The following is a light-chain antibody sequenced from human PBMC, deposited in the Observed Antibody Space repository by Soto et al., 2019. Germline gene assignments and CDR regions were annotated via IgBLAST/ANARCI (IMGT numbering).Light chain of an antibody. CDR3: QQHSNRPLT. CDR2: DSS. V-gene: IGKV3-11*01. Sequence: EIVLTQSPATLSLSPGERATLSCRASQSVSSYLAWYQQKPGQAPRLLIYDSSNRATGIPARFSCSGSVTDFTLTISSLEPEDFAVYYCQQHSNRPLTFGGGTKVEIK. CDR1: QSVSSY. J-gene: IGKJ4*01.